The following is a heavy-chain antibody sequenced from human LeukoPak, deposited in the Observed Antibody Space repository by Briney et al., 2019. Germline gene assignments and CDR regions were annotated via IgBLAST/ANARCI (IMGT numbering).Heavy chain of an antibody. CDR1: GGSFSGYY. CDR3: SRDGSGSYYIPF. J-gene: IGHJ4*02. CDR2: INHSGST. D-gene: IGHD3-10*01. V-gene: IGHV4-34*01. Sequence: SETLSLTCAVYGGSFSGYYWSWIRQPPGKGLEWIGEINHSGSTNYNPSLKSRVTISVDTSKNQFSLKLSSVTAADTAVYYCSRDGSGSYYIPFWGQGTLVTVSS.